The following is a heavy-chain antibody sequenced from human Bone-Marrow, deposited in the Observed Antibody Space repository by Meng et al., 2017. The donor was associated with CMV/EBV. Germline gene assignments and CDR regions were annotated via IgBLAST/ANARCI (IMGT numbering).Heavy chain of an antibody. J-gene: IGHJ4*02. CDR2: ISYDGNYK. CDR1: FTFSTYA. CDR3: AKRGDKSGSYYPYFDY. V-gene: IGHV3-30*18. D-gene: IGHD1-26*01. Sequence: FTFSTYAMHWVRQAPGKGLEWVAVISYDGNYKYYADSVRGRFTISRDNSKSTVYLQMNSLRAEDTAVYHCAKRGDKSGSYYPYFDYWGQGTLVTVSS.